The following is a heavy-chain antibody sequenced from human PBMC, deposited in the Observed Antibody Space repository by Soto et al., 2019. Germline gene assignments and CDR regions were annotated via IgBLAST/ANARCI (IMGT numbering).Heavy chain of an antibody. V-gene: IGHV4-59*01. CDR2: MYHSGST. CDR3: VRGRGGGYYMKYLYYFVY. D-gene: IGHD1-26*01. Sequence: PSETLSLTCTASGGSISSNYLSWIRQPPGKGLEWIGNMYHSGSTNYNTSLKSRVTISVNISKNQFSVKLSSVTAADTAVYYCVRGRGGGYYMKYLYYFVYWLQGTMLNVFS. J-gene: IGHJ4*02. CDR1: GGSISSNY.